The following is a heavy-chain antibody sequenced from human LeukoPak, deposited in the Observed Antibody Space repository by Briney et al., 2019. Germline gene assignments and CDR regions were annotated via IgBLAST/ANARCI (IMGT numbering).Heavy chain of an antibody. D-gene: IGHD1-26*01. J-gene: IGHJ6*03. CDR2: INPSSGST. CDR3: ARAPFSGYMDV. CDR1: GYTFTDYY. V-gene: IGHV1-46*01. Sequence: ASVKVSCKASGYTFTDYYMHWVRQAPGQGLEWMGIINPSSGSTSYAQKFQGRVTMTRDTSTSTVYMELSSLRSEDTAVYYCARAPFSGYMDVWGKGTTATISS.